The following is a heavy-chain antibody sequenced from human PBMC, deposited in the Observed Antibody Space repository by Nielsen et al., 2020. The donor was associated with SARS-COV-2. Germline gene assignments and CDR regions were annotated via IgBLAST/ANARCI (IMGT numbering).Heavy chain of an antibody. J-gene: IGHJ4*02. V-gene: IGHV1-3*01. CDR3: ARHLRGYIDY. CDR1: RYSFASYS. Sequence: ASVKVSCKASRYSFASYSMHWVRQAPGQRLEWMGWINAGNGNTRYSQKFQGRVTITRDTSASTASMELSSLRSEDTAVYYCARHLRGYIDYWGQGTLVTVSS. CDR2: INAGNGNT.